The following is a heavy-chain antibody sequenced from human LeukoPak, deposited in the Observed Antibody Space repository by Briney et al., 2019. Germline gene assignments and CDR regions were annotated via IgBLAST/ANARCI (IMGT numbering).Heavy chain of an antibody. J-gene: IGHJ5*02. D-gene: IGHD6-13*01. Sequence: PGGSLRLSCAASGFTFSSYAMHWVRQAPGKGLEWVAVISYDGSNKYYADSVKGRFTISRDNSKNTLYLQMNSLRAEDTAVYYCARPGIAAAGPANWFDPWGQGTLVTVSS. V-gene: IGHV3-30-3*01. CDR2: ISYDGSNK. CDR3: ARPGIAAAGPANWFDP. CDR1: GFTFSSYA.